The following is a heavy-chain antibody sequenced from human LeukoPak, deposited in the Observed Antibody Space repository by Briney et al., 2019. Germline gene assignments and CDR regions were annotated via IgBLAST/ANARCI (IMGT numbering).Heavy chain of an antibody. V-gene: IGHV3-21*01. CDR2: ISSSSSYI. Sequence: GGSLRLSCAASGFTFSSYSMNWVRQAPGKGLEWVSSISSSSSYIYYADSVKGRFTISRDNAKISLYLQMNSLRAEDTAVYYCARVMVRGVTGPAVDYWGQGTLVTVSS. CDR1: GFTFSSYS. J-gene: IGHJ4*02. CDR3: ARVMVRGVTGPAVDY. D-gene: IGHD3-10*01.